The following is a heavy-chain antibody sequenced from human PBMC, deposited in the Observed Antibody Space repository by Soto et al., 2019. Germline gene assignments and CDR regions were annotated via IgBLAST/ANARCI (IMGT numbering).Heavy chain of an antibody. CDR1: GGSISSGDYY. Sequence: SETLSLTCPVSGGSISSGDYYWSWIRQPPGKGLEWIGENKHNGSTNYNPSLKSRVTISVDTFKSQFSLKLSSVTAADTAVYYCARGGTPRLVLRYFDPRPYYFDYWGQGTLVTVSS. CDR3: ARGGTPRLVLRYFDPRPYYFDY. J-gene: IGHJ4*02. V-gene: IGHV4-34*01. CDR2: NKHNGST. D-gene: IGHD3-9*01.